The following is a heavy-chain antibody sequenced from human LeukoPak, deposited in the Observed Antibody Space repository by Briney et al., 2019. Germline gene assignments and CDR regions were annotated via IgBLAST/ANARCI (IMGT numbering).Heavy chain of an antibody. V-gene: IGHV4-39*02. J-gene: IGHJ4*02. CDR3: ARDPYYYDSSGYYYYDY. CDR2: IYYSGST. Sequence: SEALSLTCTVSGGSISSSSYYWGWIRQPPGKGLEWIGSIYYSGSTYYNPSLKSRVTISVDTSKNQFSLKLTSVTAADTAVYYCARDPYYYDSSGYYYYDYWGQGTLVTVSS. CDR1: GGSISSSSYY. D-gene: IGHD3-22*01.